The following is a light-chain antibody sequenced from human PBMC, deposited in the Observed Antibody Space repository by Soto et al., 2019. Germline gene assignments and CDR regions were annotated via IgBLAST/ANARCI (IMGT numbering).Light chain of an antibody. J-gene: IGKJ1*01. CDR1: QSISNW. Sequence: DIQMTQSPSTLSASVGARVSITCRASQSISNWLVWYQQKPGKAPKLLIYDASSLESGVPSRFSGSRSGTEFTLTISSLQPADFATYYCQQYNSFSRTFGQGTKVEIK. V-gene: IGKV1-5*01. CDR2: DAS. CDR3: QQYNSFSRT.